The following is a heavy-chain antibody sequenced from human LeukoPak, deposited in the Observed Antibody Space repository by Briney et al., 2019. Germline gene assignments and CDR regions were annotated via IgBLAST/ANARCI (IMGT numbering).Heavy chain of an antibody. Sequence: SSETLSLTCTVSNGSISIYYWSWVRQPAGKGLEWIGRISASGSTNYNPSLKSRVTMSVDTSKNQFSLKLSSVTAADTAVYYCAREITVTRPFDYWGQGTPVTVSS. CDR1: NGSISIYY. J-gene: IGHJ4*02. V-gene: IGHV4-4*07. D-gene: IGHD4-17*01. CDR3: AREITVTRPFDY. CDR2: ISASGST.